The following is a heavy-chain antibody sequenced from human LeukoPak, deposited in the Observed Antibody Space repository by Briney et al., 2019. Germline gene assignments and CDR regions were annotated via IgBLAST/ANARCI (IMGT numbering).Heavy chain of an antibody. V-gene: IGHV3-11*06. CDR3: ARRLNYYDSSGADY. Sequence: PGGSLGLSCAASGFTFSDYYMSWIRQAPGKGLEWVSYISSSSSYTNYADSAKGRFTISRDNAKNSLYLQMNSLRAEDTAVYYCARRLNYYDSSGADYWGQGTLVTVSS. CDR2: ISSSSSYT. J-gene: IGHJ4*02. D-gene: IGHD3-22*01. CDR1: GFTFSDYY.